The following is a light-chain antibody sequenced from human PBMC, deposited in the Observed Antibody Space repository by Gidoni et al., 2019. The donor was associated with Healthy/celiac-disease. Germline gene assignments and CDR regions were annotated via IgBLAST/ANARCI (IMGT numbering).Light chain of an antibody. J-gene: IGLJ2*01. CDR3: SSYTSSSTLVV. V-gene: IGLV2-14*01. CDR1: SSDVVGYNY. CDR2: DVS. Sequence: QSALTQPASVSGSPGQSLTISCTGTSSDVVGYNYVSWYQQHPGKAPKLMIYDVSNRPSGVSKRCSGSKSGNTASLTISGLQAEDEADYYCSSYTSSSTLVVCGGGTKLTVL.